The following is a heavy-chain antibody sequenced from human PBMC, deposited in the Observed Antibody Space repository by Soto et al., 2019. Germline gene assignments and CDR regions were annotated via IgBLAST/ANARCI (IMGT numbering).Heavy chain of an antibody. J-gene: IGHJ6*02. Sequence: ASVKVSCKASGGTFSSYAISWVRQAPGQGLEWMGGIIPIFGTANYAQKFQGRVTITADESTSTAYMELSSLRSEDTAVYYCARISTTNVTYTRPNYYYYGMHVWGQGTMVTVSS. V-gene: IGHV1-69*13. CDR1: GGTFSSYA. D-gene: IGHD4-4*01. CDR3: ARISTTNVTYTRPNYYYYGMHV. CDR2: IIPIFGTA.